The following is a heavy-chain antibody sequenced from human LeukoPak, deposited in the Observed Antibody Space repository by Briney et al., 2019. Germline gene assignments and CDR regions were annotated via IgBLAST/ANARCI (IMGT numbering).Heavy chain of an antibody. CDR3: ARRRVAAAGTRDY. V-gene: IGHV4-4*02. CDR1: GGSISSSNW. J-gene: IGHJ4*02. CDR2: IYHSGST. Sequence: SGTLSLTCAVSGGSISSSNWWSWVRQPPGKGLEWIGEIYHSGSTIYNPSLRSRVTISVGNSKNQFSLKLSSVTAADTAVYYCARRRVAAAGTRDYWGQGTLVTVSS. D-gene: IGHD6-13*01.